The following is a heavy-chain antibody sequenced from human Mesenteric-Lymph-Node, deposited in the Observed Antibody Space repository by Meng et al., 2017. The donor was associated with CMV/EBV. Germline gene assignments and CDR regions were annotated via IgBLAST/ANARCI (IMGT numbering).Heavy chain of an antibody. CDR2: INPHSGDT. D-gene: IGHD3-16*01. CDR3: ARDPGTGGNYFDY. Sequence: KDSGYTFTGYYIHWVRQAPGQGLEWMGRINPHSGDTNFAQRFQGRVTMTRDTTISTAYMELSRLRSDDTAVYYCARDPGTGGNYFDYWGQGTLVTVSS. V-gene: IGHV1-2*06. J-gene: IGHJ4*02. CDR1: GYTFTGYY.